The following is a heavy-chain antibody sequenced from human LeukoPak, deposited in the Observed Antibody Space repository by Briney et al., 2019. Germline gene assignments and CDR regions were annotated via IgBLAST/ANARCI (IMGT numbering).Heavy chain of an antibody. CDR3: ARKSATDYYETDY. CDR2: IHHGGST. J-gene: IGHJ4*02. CDR1: GDSINNNIW. V-gene: IGHV4-4*02. D-gene: IGHD3-9*01. Sequence: SETLSLTCAVSGDSINNNIWWTWVRQPPGKGLEWIGEIHHGGSTNYKPSLKGRVTISVDKSKNQFSLKLTSVTAADTAIYYCARKSATDYYETDYWGQGALVTVSS.